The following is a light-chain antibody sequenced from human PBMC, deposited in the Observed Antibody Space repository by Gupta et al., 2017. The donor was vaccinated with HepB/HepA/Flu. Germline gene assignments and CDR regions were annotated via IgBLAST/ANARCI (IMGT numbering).Light chain of an antibody. CDR3: NSRDNNGDHRE. J-gene: IGLJ2*01. V-gene: IGLV3-19*01. CDR1: SLTSYY. CDR2: GKN. Sequence: SSELTQDPAVSVALGQTVRITCQGDSLTSYYASWYQQKPGQAPALVIYGKNKRPSGIPDRFSCSTPGNTASLTITGAQAEDEADYYCNSRDNNGDHREFGGGTKLTVL.